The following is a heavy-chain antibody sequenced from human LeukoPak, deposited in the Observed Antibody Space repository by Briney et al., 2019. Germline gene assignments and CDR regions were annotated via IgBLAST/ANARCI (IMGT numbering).Heavy chain of an antibody. CDR2: IIPILGIA. V-gene: IGHV1-69*04. Sequence: SVKVSCKASGGTFSSYAISWVRQAPGQGLEWMGRIIPILGIANYAEKFQGRVTITADQSTSTAYMELSSLRSEDTAVYYCVRDSLSITKTAAGDTFDIWGQGTMVTVSS. J-gene: IGHJ3*02. D-gene: IGHD1-20*01. CDR1: GGTFSSYA. CDR3: VRDSLSITKTAAGDTFDI.